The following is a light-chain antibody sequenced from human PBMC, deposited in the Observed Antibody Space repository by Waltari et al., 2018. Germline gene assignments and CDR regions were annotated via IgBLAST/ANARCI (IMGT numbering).Light chain of an antibody. CDR1: QSVSRA. CDR3: QHYVRLPAT. J-gene: IGKJ1*01. V-gene: IGKV3-20*01. CDR2: GAS. Sequence: EIVLTPSPGSLSSSPGERVTLSCRASQSVSRALAWYQQNPGQAPRLLIFGASNRATGIPDRFSGSGSETDFSLTISRLEPEDFAVYYCQHYVRLPATFGRGTKVEIK.